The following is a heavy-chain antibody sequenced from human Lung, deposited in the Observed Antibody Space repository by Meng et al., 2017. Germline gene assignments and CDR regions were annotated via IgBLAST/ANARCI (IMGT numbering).Heavy chain of an antibody. Sequence: VQVTRGGAGLFKPSGTLSLSCVVSGGSFSDYYWSWIRQPPGKGLEWIGEINHSGSTNYNPSLESRATISVDTSQNNLSLKLSSVTAADSAVYYCARGPTTMAHDFDYWGQGTLVTVSS. CDR2: INHSGST. CDR3: ARGPTTMAHDFDY. CDR1: GGSFSDYY. V-gene: IGHV4-34*01. J-gene: IGHJ4*02. D-gene: IGHD4-11*01.